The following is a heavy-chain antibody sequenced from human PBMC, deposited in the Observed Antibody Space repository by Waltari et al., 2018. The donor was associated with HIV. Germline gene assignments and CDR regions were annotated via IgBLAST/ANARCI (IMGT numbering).Heavy chain of an antibody. CDR2: IRYDGNTK. Sequence: GQVVASGGGVVQPGGSLILSRAGSGFTFRIPGLHWVRQAPGKGLEWVTFIRYDGNTKYYADSVKGRFTISRDNSKNTLYLQMSSLRAEDTAVYYCAKELRSGYSYYYYGMDVWGQGTTVTVSS. J-gene: IGHJ6*02. CDR3: AKELRSGYSYYYYGMDV. CDR1: GFTFRIPG. D-gene: IGHD2-15*01. V-gene: IGHV3-30*02.